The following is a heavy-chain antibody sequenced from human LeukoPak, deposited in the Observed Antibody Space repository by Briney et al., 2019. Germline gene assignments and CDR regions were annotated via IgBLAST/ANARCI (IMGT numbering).Heavy chain of an antibody. Sequence: PSETLSLTCAVYGGSFSGYYWSWIRQPPGKGLEWIGEINHSGSTNYNPSLKSRVTISVDTSKNQFSLKLSSVTAADTAVYYCARGRAAAGTLDYWGQGTLVTVSS. J-gene: IGHJ4*02. V-gene: IGHV4-34*01. D-gene: IGHD6-13*01. CDR3: ARGRAAAGTLDY. CDR2: INHSGST. CDR1: GGSFSGYY.